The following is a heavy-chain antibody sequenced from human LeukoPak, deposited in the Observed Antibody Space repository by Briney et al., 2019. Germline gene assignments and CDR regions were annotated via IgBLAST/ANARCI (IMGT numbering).Heavy chain of an antibody. V-gene: IGHV4-30-2*01. CDR1: GGSISSGGYS. D-gene: IGHD2-15*01. Sequence: SETLSLTCAVSGGSISSGGYSWSWIRQPPGKGLEWIGYIYHSGSTYYNPSLKSRATISVDRSKNQFSLKLSSVTAADTAVYYCARGNPDYCSGGSCYLIIDWFDPWGQGTLVTVSS. CDR2: IYHSGST. CDR3: ARGNPDYCSGGSCYLIIDWFDP. J-gene: IGHJ5*02.